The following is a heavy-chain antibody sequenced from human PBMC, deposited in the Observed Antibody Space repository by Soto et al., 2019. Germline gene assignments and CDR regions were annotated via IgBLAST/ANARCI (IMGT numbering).Heavy chain of an antibody. CDR1: SYSISSGNW. Sequence: QVQLQESGPGLVKPSDTLSLTCVVSSYSISSGNWWGWIRQPPGKGLEWLAYMSYSGTTYYNPSLKSRVPMSIDTSKNQFSLRLSSVTAVDTAVYYCGRLPRLGDPFDYWGQGTLVTVSS. CDR2: MSYSGTT. V-gene: IGHV4-28*01. D-gene: IGHD3-16*01. CDR3: GRLPRLGDPFDY. J-gene: IGHJ4*02.